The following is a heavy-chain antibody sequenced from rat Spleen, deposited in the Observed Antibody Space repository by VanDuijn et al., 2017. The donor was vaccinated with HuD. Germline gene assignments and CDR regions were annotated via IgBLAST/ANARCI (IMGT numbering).Heavy chain of an antibody. CDR1: GFSLSNYG. J-gene: IGHJ2*01. Sequence: VQLKESGPGLVKPSLTLSLTCTVSGFSLSNYGVFWVRQPPGKGLAWVASISTGDDDTYYRDSVKGRFTISRDTAQNTLYLQMNSLRSEDTSTYYCARHWNDDYFDYWGQGVMVTVSS. CDR3: ARHWNDDYFDY. CDR2: ISTGDDDT. V-gene: IGHV5S13*01.